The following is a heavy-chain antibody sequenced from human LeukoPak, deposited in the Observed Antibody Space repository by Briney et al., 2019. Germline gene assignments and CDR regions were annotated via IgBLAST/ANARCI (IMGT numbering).Heavy chain of an antibody. D-gene: IGHD3-10*01. CDR3: ARIAWFGESNWFDP. CDR2: INPNSGGT. J-gene: IGHJ5*02. Sequence: ASVKVSCKASGYTFTGYYMHWVRQAPGQGLEWMGWINPNSGGTNYAQKFQGRVTMTRDTSISTAYMELSRLRSDDTAVYYCARIAWFGESNWFDPWGQATLVTVSS. CDR1: GYTFTGYY. V-gene: IGHV1-2*02.